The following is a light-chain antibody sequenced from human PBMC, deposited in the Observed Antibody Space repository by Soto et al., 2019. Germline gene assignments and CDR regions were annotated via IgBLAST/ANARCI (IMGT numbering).Light chain of an antibody. CDR1: QRVSSN. CDR2: GAS. CDR3: QQYNNWLLT. V-gene: IGKV3-15*01. Sequence: EIVLTQSPGTLSLSPGERAALSCRASQRVSSNYLAWYQPKPGQAPRLRIYGASTRATGIPARFSGSGSGTEFTLTISSLQSEDFAVYYCQQYNNWLLTFGGGTKVDIK. J-gene: IGKJ4*01.